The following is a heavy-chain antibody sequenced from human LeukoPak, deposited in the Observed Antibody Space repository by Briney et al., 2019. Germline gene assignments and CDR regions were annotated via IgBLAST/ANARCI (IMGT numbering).Heavy chain of an antibody. Sequence: PGGSLRLSCAASGVTFNSNWMTWVGQAPGKGLEWLANINQDGSEKYYVDSVKGRFTVSRDNAKISLYLQMNSLRAEDTAIYYCARAFYSSADYWGQGTLVAVSS. CDR3: ARAFYSSADY. CDR1: GVTFNSNW. CDR2: INQDGSEK. D-gene: IGHD6-25*01. V-gene: IGHV3-7*01. J-gene: IGHJ4*02.